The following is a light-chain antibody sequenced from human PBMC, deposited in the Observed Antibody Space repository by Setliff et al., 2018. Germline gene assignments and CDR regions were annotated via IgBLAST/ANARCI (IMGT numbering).Light chain of an antibody. Sequence: QSVLTQPPSASGTPGQSVTISCSGSTSNIGKNFVYWYQQVPGTVPKLLIYRNNQRPSGVSDRFSGSKSGTSASLAISGLRSEDGADYYCATWDDSLSAYVFGTGTRSPS. V-gene: IGLV1-47*01. CDR1: TSNIGKNF. J-gene: IGLJ1*01. CDR3: ATWDDSLSAYV. CDR2: RNN.